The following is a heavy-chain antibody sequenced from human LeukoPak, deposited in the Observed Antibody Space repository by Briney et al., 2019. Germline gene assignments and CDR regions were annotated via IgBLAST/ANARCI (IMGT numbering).Heavy chain of an antibody. CDR1: DGSVSSGTYY. J-gene: IGHJ4*02. CDR2: LHYSGSS. CDR3: VRNISANTGYFDS. D-gene: IGHD2/OR15-2a*01. Sequence: SDTLSLTCTISDGSVSSGTYYWGWIRQSPAEGLVWIGSLHYSGSSYYNPSLKSRPAIFVDTSKDQVSMDLSYVTAADTALYYCVRNISANTGYFDSCGQGTLVTVSS. V-gene: IGHV4-39*01.